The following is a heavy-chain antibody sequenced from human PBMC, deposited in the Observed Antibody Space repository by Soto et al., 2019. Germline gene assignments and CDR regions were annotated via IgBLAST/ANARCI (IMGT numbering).Heavy chain of an antibody. Sequence: QVQLQQWGAGLLKPSETLSLTCAVSGGSLGGFHWSWIRQPPGKGLEWIGEISRSGSTNYGPSLKSPVTMSMDTARNQVSLNLSSVTDADTAVYYCARGRTAALIETRLFRVLFDLWGNGNLVTVSS. CDR1: GGSLGGFH. CDR3: ARGRTAALIETRLFRVLFDL. CDR2: ISRSGST. V-gene: IGHV4-34*01. J-gene: IGHJ4*01. D-gene: IGHD3-10*01.